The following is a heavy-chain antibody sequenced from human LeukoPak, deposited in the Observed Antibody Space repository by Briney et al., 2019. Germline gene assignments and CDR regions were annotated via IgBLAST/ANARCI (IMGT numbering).Heavy chain of an antibody. CDR1: GHTFTGYY. V-gene: IGHV1-2*02. Sequence: VSVKVSCKASGHTFTGYYMHWVRQAPGQGLEWMGWINPNSGGTNYAQKFQGRVTMTRDTSIGTVYMELSTLRSDDTAVYYCARGPNSSGWYGYWGQGTLVTVSS. CDR2: INPNSGGT. D-gene: IGHD6-19*01. J-gene: IGHJ4*02. CDR3: ARGPNSSGWYGY.